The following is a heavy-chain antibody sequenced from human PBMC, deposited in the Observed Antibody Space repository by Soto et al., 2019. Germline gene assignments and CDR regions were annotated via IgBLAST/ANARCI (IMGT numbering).Heavy chain of an antibody. Sequence: QVQLQESGPGLVKPSETLSLTCTVSGGSIRTSYWSWIRQPPGKGLEWIGYTYNSGSTNYNPSLKSRVTLSVDTSKNQFSLHLSSVTAADTAVYYCARDAFDIWGQGTMVTVSS. J-gene: IGHJ3*02. CDR3: ARDAFDI. CDR1: GGSIRTSY. CDR2: TYNSGST. V-gene: IGHV4-59*01.